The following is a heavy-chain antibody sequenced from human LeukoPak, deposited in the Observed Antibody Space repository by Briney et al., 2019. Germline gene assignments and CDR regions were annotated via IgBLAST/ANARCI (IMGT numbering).Heavy chain of an antibody. V-gene: IGHV3-30*04. Sequence: GGSLRLSCAASGFAFSSYAMHWVRQAPGKGLEWVAVTSYDGSNKFYADSVKGRFTISKDSSKNTLYLQVDSLRAEDTAVYFCSRDSPTAGNTFDYWGQGTLVTVSS. J-gene: IGHJ4*02. D-gene: IGHD6-13*01. CDR2: TSYDGSNK. CDR1: GFAFSSYA. CDR3: SRDSPTAGNTFDY.